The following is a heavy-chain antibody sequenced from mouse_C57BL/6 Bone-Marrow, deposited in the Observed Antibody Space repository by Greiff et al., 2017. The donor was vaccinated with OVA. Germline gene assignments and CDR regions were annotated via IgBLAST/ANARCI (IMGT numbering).Heavy chain of an antibody. CDR2: IDPSDSYT. Sequence: QVQLQQPGAELVMPGASVKLSCKASGYTFTSYWMHWVKQRPGQGLEWIGEIDPSDSYTNYNQKFKGKSTLTVDKSSSTAYMQLSSLTSEDSAVFYCASDTTGPYYFDYWGQGTTLTVSS. J-gene: IGHJ2*01. CDR3: ASDTTGPYYFDY. CDR1: GYTFTSYW. D-gene: IGHD1-1*01. V-gene: IGHV1-69*01.